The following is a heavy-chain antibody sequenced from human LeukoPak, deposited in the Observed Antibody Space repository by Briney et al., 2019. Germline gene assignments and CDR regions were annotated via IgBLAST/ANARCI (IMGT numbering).Heavy chain of an antibody. J-gene: IGHJ4*02. Sequence: PSETLSLTCTVSGGSISSYYWSWIRQPPGKGLEWIGFIYYSGRTNYNPSLKSRVTISVDTSKNQFSLKLSSVTAADTAVYYCARDLQIRGYSYGWGYWGQGTLVTVSS. CDR1: GGSISSYY. V-gene: IGHV4-59*01. CDR2: IYYSGRT. CDR3: ARDLQIRGYSYGWGY. D-gene: IGHD5-18*01.